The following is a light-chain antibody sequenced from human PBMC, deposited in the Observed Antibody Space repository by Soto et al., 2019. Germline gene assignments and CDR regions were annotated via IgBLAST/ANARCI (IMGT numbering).Light chain of an antibody. CDR1: QSVSSSY. J-gene: IGKJ3*01. CDR2: AAS. Sequence: EIVLTQSPGTLSLSPGERATLSCRASQSVSSSYLAWYQQKPGQAPRRLIYAASSRATGIPDRFSGSGSGTDFTLTISSLEPEDFAVYYCQQYGSSPRFTFGPGTKVDIK. CDR3: QQYGSSPRFT. V-gene: IGKV3-20*01.